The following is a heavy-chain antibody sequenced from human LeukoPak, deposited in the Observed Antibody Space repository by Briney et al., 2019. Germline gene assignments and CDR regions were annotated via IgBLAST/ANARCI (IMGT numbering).Heavy chain of an antibody. Sequence: SETLSLTCTVSGYSISSGYYWGWIRQPPGKGLEWIGSIYHSGSSYYNPSLKSRVTISVDTSKNQFSLKLSSVTAADTAVYYCARGSRNLDYWGQGTLVTVSS. J-gene: IGHJ4*02. CDR1: GYSISSGYY. CDR2: IYHSGSS. V-gene: IGHV4-38-2*02. CDR3: ARGSRNLDY. D-gene: IGHD1-26*01.